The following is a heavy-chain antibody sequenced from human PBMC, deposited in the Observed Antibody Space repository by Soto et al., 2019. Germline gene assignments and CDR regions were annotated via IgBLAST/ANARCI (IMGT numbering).Heavy chain of an antibody. CDR3: TRLIGNSWLDS. J-gene: IGHJ5*01. V-gene: IGHV6-1*01. CDR2: TYYRSKWYN. Sequence: SQTLSLTCVISGDSVSSNSATWDWITQSPSRGLEWLGRTYYRSKWYNDYAVSVKSRITINPDTSNNQLSLQLNSVTPDDTAVYYCTRLIGNSWLDSWGQGTLVTVSS. D-gene: IGHD2-8*01. CDR1: GDSVSSNSAT.